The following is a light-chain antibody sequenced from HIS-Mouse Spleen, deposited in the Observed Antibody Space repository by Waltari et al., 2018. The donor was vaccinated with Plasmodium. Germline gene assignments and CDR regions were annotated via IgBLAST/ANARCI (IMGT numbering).Light chain of an antibody. CDR2: GAS. CDR3: QKYNNWSFT. Sequence: EIVMTQSPATLSVSPGERATLSCRASQSVSSNLAWYQRKPGQAPRLLIYGASTRATGIPARFSGSGSGTEFTLTISSLQSEDFAVYYCQKYNNWSFTFGPGTKVDIK. CDR1: QSVSSN. J-gene: IGKJ3*01. V-gene: IGKV3-15*01.